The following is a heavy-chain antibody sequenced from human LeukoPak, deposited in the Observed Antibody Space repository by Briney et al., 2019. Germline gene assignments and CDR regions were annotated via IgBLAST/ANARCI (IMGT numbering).Heavy chain of an antibody. CDR1: GSLFTSYW. J-gene: IGHJ6*02. D-gene: IGHD5-18*01. V-gene: IGHV5-51*01. Sequence: GASLQISGKGSGSLFTSYWSGWGRQLPGKGRERMGIIYPGDSDTRYSPSFQGQVTISAAKSISTAYLQWSSLKASDTAMYYCARHLKADTAMVTYHYYVMDVWGQGTTVTVSS. CDR3: ARHLKADTAMVTYHYYVMDV. CDR2: IYPGDSDT.